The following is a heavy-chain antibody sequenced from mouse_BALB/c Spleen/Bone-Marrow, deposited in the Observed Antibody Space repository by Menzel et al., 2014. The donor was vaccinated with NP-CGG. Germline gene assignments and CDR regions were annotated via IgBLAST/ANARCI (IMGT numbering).Heavy chain of an antibody. J-gene: IGHJ4*01. V-gene: IGHV1-62-2*01. D-gene: IGHD1-2*01. Sequence: QVQLKQSGAELVKPGASVKLSCKASGYTFTEYIIHWVKQRSGQGLEWIGWFYPGSGSIKYNEKFKDKATLTADKSSSTVYMELSRLTSEDSAVYFCSRHEDFHYYGRGYAMDYWGQGTLVTVSS. CDR1: GYTFTEYI. CDR3: SRHEDFHYYGRGYAMDY. CDR2: FYPGSGSI.